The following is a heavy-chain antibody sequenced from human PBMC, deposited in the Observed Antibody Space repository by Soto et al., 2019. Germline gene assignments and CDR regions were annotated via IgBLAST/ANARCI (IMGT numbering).Heavy chain of an antibody. J-gene: IGHJ4*02. CDR2: IIPMFGTE. CDR3: ASGLQLSLRRIHNGYSG. D-gene: IGHD4-4*01. Sequence: QVQLVQSGAEVKKPESSVKVSCKAPGGTFSTYAISWVRQAPGQGLEWMGGIIPMFGTENYAQRFQDRVTITADESTNTVYMELSRLRSEHPAVYFCASGLQLSLRRIHNGYSGWGQGTLVTVSS. V-gene: IGHV1-69*12. CDR1: GGTFSTYA.